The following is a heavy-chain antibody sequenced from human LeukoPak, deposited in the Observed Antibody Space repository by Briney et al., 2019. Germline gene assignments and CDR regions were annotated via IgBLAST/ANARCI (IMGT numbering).Heavy chain of an antibody. Sequence: GGSLRLSCAASGFTFSSYGMHWVRQAPGRGLEWVASIRCDGSNKYYADSVKGRFTISRDNSKNTLYLQMNSLRAEDTAVYYCAKDSPIAAAGIMTYFDYWGQGTLVTVSS. J-gene: IGHJ4*02. CDR1: GFTFSSYG. D-gene: IGHD6-13*01. CDR3: AKDSPIAAAGIMTYFDY. V-gene: IGHV3-30*02. CDR2: IRCDGSNK.